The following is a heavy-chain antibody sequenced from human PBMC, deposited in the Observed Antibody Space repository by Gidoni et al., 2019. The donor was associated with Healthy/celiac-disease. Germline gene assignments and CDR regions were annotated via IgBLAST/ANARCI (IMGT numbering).Heavy chain of an antibody. CDR3: AKGDYYDSSGYFVDP. V-gene: IGHV3-23*01. J-gene: IGHJ5*02. CDR2: ISGSGGST. Sequence: DVQLLESGGGFVQPGGSLILSCPAPGFPLSRYAMSWVRQPPGKGLEWVSAISGSGGSTYYADSVKGRFTISRDNSKNTLYLQMNSLRAEDTAVYYCAKGDYYDSSGYFVDPWGQGTLVTVSS. D-gene: IGHD3-22*01. CDR1: GFPLSRYA.